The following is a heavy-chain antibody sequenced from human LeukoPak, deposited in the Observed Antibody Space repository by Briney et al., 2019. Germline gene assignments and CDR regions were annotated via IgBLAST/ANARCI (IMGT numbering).Heavy chain of an antibody. Sequence: HPGGSLRLSCAASGFTFSSYAMSWVRQAPGKGLKWVSAISGSGGSTYYADSVKGRFTISRDNSKNTLYLQMNSLRAEDTAVYYCAKGNYGSGVGQPNWFDPWGQGTLVTVSS. CDR3: AKGNYGSGVGQPNWFDP. V-gene: IGHV3-23*01. D-gene: IGHD3-10*01. CDR2: ISGSGGST. CDR1: GFTFSSYA. J-gene: IGHJ5*02.